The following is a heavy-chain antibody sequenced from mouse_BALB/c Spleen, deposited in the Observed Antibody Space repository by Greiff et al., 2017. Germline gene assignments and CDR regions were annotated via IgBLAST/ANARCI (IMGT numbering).Heavy chain of an antibody. CDR1: GFSLTSYG. D-gene: IGHD1-1*01. Sequence: QVHVKQSGPGLVQPSQSLSITCTVSGFSLTSYGVHWVRQSPGKGLEWLGVIWSGGSTDYNAAFISRLSISKDNSKSQVFFKMNSLQANDTAIYYCARNSYYGSSYEFAYWGQGTLVTVSA. V-gene: IGHV2-2*02. J-gene: IGHJ3*01. CDR2: IWSGGST. CDR3: ARNSYYGSSYEFAY.